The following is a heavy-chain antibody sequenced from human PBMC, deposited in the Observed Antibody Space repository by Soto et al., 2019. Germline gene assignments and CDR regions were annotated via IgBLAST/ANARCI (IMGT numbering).Heavy chain of an antibody. CDR3: ARALLIMQGAPMSWFNP. Sequence: SETLSLTCSVSGASISSGDNSWSWIRQSPGKGLAWIGYIYHNGRTSYNPSLESRVTIAVDRSKNQFSLKLTSVTAADSALYYCARALLIMQGAPMSWFNPWGQGTLVNVS. D-gene: IGHD2-8*01. V-gene: IGHV4-30-2*06. CDR2: IYHNGRT. J-gene: IGHJ5*02. CDR1: GASISSGDNS.